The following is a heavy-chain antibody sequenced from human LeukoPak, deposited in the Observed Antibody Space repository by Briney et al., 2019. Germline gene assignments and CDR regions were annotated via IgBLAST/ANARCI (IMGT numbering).Heavy chain of an antibody. D-gene: IGHD3-10*01. CDR3: TRGHPGVVRGTNWLDP. J-gene: IGHJ5*02. CDR1: GGSISSSSYY. Sequence: SETLSLTCTVSGGSISSSSYYWGWIRQPPGKGLEWIASIYYSGSAYYDPPLKSRVTISVDTSKNQFSLKLSSVTAADTAVYYCTRGHPGVVRGTNWLDPWGQGTLVTVSS. CDR2: IYYSGSA. V-gene: IGHV4-39*07.